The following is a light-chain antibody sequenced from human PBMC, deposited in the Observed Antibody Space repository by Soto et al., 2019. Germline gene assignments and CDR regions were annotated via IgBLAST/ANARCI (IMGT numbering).Light chain of an antibody. Sequence: DLQMTQSPSTLSASVGDRVTITCRASQSISRSLAWYQHKPGKAPKLLIYKASSLESGVPSRFSGSGSGTEFTLTISSLQPDDFATFYCQQYNSFPFTFGPGTKVDIK. CDR1: QSISRS. CDR2: KAS. J-gene: IGKJ3*01. V-gene: IGKV1-5*03. CDR3: QQYNSFPFT.